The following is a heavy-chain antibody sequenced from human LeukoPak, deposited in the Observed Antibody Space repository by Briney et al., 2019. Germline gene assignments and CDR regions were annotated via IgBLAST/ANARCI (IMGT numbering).Heavy chain of an antibody. Sequence: SVKVSCKASGGTFSSYGVSWVRQAPGQRLEWLGRIIPMFDITNYAQKFQGRVTATADKATNTAYMELSSLISEDTAVYYCARDSSAAGSGGLFDPWGQGTQVTVSS. J-gene: IGHJ5*02. CDR3: ARDSSAAGSGGLFDP. D-gene: IGHD6-13*01. CDR1: GGTFSSYG. V-gene: IGHV1-69*04. CDR2: IIPMFDIT.